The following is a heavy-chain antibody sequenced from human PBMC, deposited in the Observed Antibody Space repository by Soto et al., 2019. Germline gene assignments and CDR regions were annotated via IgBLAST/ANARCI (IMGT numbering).Heavy chain of an antibody. CDR3: ARPWGPGYDTSCYLLDY. D-gene: IGHD3-22*01. CDR2: IHYSGST. J-gene: IGHJ4*02. CDR1: GGSISSGGFY. Sequence: QVQLQESGPGLVKPSQTLSLTCTVSGGSISSGGFYWSWIRQHPGKGLEWIGHIHYSGSTYYNPSLTSRVTIAVDTPKNQFSLKLSSVTAADTAVYYCARPWGPGYDTSCYLLDYWGQGTLVTVSS. V-gene: IGHV4-31*03.